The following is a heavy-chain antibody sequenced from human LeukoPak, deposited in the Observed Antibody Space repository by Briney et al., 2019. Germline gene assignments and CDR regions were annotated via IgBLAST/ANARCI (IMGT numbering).Heavy chain of an antibody. V-gene: IGHV3-23*01. CDR3: ANQGVPAPRGVNWFDP. J-gene: IGHJ5*02. CDR2: ISGSGGST. CDR1: GFTFSSYA. D-gene: IGHD2-2*01. Sequence: GGSLRLSCAASGFTFSSYAMSWVRQAPGKGLEWVSAISGSGGSTYYADSVEGRFTISRDNSKNTLYLQMNSLRAEDTAVYYCANQGVPAPRGVNWFDPWGQGTLVTVSS.